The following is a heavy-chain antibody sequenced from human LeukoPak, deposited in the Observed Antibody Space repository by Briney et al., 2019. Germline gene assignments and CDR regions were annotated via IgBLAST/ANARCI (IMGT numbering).Heavy chain of an antibody. Sequence: GGSLRLSCAASGFTFSNYWMTWVRQAPGKGLEWVANIKADGSEKYYVDSVKGRFTISRDNAKNSLYLQMNSLRAEDTAVYYCARGPQTGKFDYWGQGTLVTVSS. CDR2: IKADGSEK. V-gene: IGHV3-7*05. CDR3: ARGPQTGKFDY. CDR1: GFTFSNYW. J-gene: IGHJ4*02.